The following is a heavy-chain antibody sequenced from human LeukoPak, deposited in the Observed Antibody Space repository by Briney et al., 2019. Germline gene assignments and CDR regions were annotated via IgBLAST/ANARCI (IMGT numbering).Heavy chain of an antibody. Sequence: PGGSLRLSCAASGFTFITNDMTWVRQAPGKGLEWVSVLCDGNTKYADSVQGRFTISRDNSKNTLYLEMNSLSPDDTAVYYCARGVEPLAANTLAYWGQGTLVTVSS. CDR1: GFTFITND. V-gene: IGHV3-53*01. CDR3: ARGVEPLAANTLAY. D-gene: IGHD1-14*01. CDR2: LCDGNT. J-gene: IGHJ4*02.